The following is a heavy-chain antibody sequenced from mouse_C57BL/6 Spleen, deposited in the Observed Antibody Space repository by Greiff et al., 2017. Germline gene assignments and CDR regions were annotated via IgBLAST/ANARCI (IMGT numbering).Heavy chain of an antibody. D-gene: IGHD2-3*01. Sequence: VQLQQPGAELVKPGASVKLSCKASGYTFTSYWMHWVKQRPGQGLEWIGNINPCDGGTNYNEKFKSKATLTVDKSSSTAYMQLSRLTSEDYAVYYGARDRYDSDSMDYWGQGTSVTVSS. V-gene: IGHV1-53*01. CDR3: ARDRYDSDSMDY. CDR2: INPCDGGT. J-gene: IGHJ4*01. CDR1: GYTFTSYW.